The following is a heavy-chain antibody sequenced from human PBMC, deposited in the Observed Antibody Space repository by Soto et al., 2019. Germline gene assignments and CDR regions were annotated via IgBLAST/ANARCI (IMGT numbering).Heavy chain of an antibody. Sequence: PGGSLRLSCAASGFTVSSTYMTWVRQAPGKGLEWVSVIYGGLTTSYADSVKGRFTISRDNSKNTVFLQMNSLGGEDTAVYYCARDRIEAAGTPRFNYYYGMDVWGQGTTVTVSS. CDR3: ARDRIEAAGTPRFNYYYGMDV. D-gene: IGHD6-13*01. J-gene: IGHJ6*02. CDR2: IYGGLTT. V-gene: IGHV3-53*01. CDR1: GFTVSSTY.